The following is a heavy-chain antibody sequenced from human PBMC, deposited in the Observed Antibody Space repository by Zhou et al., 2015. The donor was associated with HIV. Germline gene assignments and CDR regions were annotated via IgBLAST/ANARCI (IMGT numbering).Heavy chain of an antibody. CDR3: AREWRRNYYDSSGYSHWYFDL. J-gene: IGHJ2*01. V-gene: IGHV3-33*08. CDR2: IWDRGHET. D-gene: IGHD3-22*01. Sequence: QVQLVQSGGGVVQPGRSLRLSCVASGVTFSDYGMHWVRQPPGKGLEWVAGIWDRGHETMYIDSVKGRFTISRDNSKNTLYLQMNSLRAEDTAVYYCAREWRRNYYDSSGYSHWYFDLWGRGTLVTVSS. CDR1: GVTFSDYG.